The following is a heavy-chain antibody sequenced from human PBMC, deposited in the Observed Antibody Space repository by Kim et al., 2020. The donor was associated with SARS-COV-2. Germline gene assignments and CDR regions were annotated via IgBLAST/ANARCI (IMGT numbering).Heavy chain of an antibody. CDR1: GYTFTSYA. Sequence: ASVKVSCKASGYTFTSYAMNWVRQAPGQGLEWMGWINTNTGNPTYAQGFTGRFVFSLDTSVSTAYLQISSLKAEDTAVYYCARDSLRLYYDSSGYYDYWGQGTLVTVSS. CDR3: ARDSLRLYYDSSGYYDY. V-gene: IGHV7-4-1*02. D-gene: IGHD3-22*01. J-gene: IGHJ4*02. CDR2: INTNTGNP.